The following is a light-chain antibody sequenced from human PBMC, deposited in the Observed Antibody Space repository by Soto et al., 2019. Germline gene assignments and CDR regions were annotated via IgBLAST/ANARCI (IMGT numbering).Light chain of an antibody. CDR2: KAT. V-gene: IGKV1-5*03. Sequence: DIQMTQSPSTLSASVGDRVTITCRASQSITTWLALYQQKPGKAPKLLIYKATNLQSGVPSRFSGSGSGTEFSRTISSLQPDDFATYYCQRYNDYQYLFGQGTKLEIK. CDR3: QRYNDYQYL. CDR1: QSITTW. J-gene: IGKJ2*01.